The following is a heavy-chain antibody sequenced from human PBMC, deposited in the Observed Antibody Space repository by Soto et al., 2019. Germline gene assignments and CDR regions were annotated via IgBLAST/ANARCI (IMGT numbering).Heavy chain of an antibody. V-gene: IGHV3-33*01. D-gene: IGHD5-12*01. CDR3: ARDHSGYDPTNTYYYYYYMDV. J-gene: IGHJ6*03. CDR1: GFTFSSYG. CDR2: IWYDGSNK. Sequence: GGSLRLSCAASGFTFSSYGMHWVRQAPGKGLEWVAVIWYDGSNKYYADSVKGRFTISRDNSKNTLYLQMNSLRAEDTAVYYCARDHSGYDPTNTYYYYYYMDVWGKGTMVTVSS.